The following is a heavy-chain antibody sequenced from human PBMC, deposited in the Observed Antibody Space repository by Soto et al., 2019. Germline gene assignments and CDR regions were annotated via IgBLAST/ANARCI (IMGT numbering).Heavy chain of an antibody. V-gene: IGHV3-53*01. J-gene: IGHJ4*02. CDR1: GVTVTSYH. CDR3: ATGGRSCDGGSCCSY. CDR2: IYSGGNT. D-gene: IGHD2-15*01. Sequence: EVQLVESGGGLIQPGGSLRLSCAASGVTVTSYHMSWVRQAPGRGLEWVSIIYSGGNTFYADSVKGRFTISRDTSKNRLFLQMNSLRADDTAVYYWATGGRSCDGGSCCSYWGQGTLVTVSS.